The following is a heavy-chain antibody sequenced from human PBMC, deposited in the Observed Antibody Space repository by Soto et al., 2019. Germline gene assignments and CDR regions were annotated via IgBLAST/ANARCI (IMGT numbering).Heavy chain of an antibody. J-gene: IGHJ6*02. Sequence: GGSLRLSCAASGFTFSSYAMSWVRQAPGKGLEWVSAISGSGGSTYYADSVKGRFTISRDNSKNTLYLQMNSLRAEDTAVYYCVMDGSDYPHNSGDPYYYYYYGMDVWGQGTTVTVSS. D-gene: IGHD4-17*01. CDR1: GFTFSSYA. V-gene: IGHV3-23*01. CDR3: VMDGSDYPHNSGDPYYYYYYGMDV. CDR2: ISGSGGST.